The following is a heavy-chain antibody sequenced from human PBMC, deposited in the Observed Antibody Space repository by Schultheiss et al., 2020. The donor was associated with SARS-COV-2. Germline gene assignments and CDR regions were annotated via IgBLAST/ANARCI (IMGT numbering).Heavy chain of an antibody. Sequence: ASVKVSCKASGGTFSSYAISWVRQAPGQGLEWMGRINPNSGGTNYAQKFQGRVTMTRDTSISTAYMELSRLRSEDTAVYYCARRSGYYYFDYWGQGTLVTVSS. CDR3: ARRSGYYYFDY. J-gene: IGHJ4*02. V-gene: IGHV1-2*06. D-gene: IGHD3-3*01. CDR1: GGTFSSYA. CDR2: INPNSGGT.